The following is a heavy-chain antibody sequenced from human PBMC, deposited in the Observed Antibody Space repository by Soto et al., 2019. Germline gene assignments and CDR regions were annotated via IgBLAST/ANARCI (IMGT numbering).Heavy chain of an antibody. Sequence: SETLSLTCTVSGGSISSYYWSWIRQPPGKGLEWIGYIYYSGSTNYNPSLKSRVTISVDTSKNQFSLKLSSVTAADTAVYYCARSEATALDYWGQGTLVTVSS. CDR2: IYYSGST. CDR1: GGSISSYY. J-gene: IGHJ4*02. V-gene: IGHV4-59*08. CDR3: ARSEATALDY.